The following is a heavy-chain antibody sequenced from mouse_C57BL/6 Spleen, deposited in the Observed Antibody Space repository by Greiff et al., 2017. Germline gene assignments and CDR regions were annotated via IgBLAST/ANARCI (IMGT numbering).Heavy chain of an antibody. J-gene: IGHJ3*01. V-gene: IGHV1-50*01. CDR2: IDPSDSYT. CDR3: ARRRTGTGFAY. Sequence: QVQLQQSGAELVKPGASVKLSCKASGYTFTSYWMQWVKQRPGQGLERIGEIDPSDSYTNYNQKFKGKATLTVDTSSSTAYMQLSSLTSEDSAVYYCARRRTGTGFAYWGQGTLVTVSA. D-gene: IGHD3-3*01. CDR1: GYTFTSYW.